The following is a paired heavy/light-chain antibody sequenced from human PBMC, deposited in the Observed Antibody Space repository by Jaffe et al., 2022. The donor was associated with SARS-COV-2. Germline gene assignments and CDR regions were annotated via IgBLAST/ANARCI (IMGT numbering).Heavy chain of an antibody. CDR3: ARSCDIFTGYRCLDH. Sequence: EVQVVESGGGLVQPGGSLRLSCSTSGFTYSNYWMTWVRQAPGKGLEWVANIKHDGTEKYYMDSVKGRFTISRDNAKGALFLQMNRLRAEDTAVYYCARSCDIFTGYRCLDHWGQGTLVTVSS. V-gene: IGHV3-7*01. J-gene: IGHJ5*02. CDR2: IKHDGTEK. D-gene: IGHD3-9*01. CDR1: GFTYSNYW.
Light chain of an antibody. J-gene: IGKJ1*01. Sequence: DIQMTQSPSTLSASVGARVTITCRASQSISNWLAWFQQKPGKAPKLLIYKASTLEGGVPSRFSGSGSGTEFTLTISNLQPDDFATYYCQQYNYVPWTFGQGTKVEI. CDR3: QQYNYVPWT. CDR2: KAS. CDR1: QSISNW. V-gene: IGKV1-5*03.